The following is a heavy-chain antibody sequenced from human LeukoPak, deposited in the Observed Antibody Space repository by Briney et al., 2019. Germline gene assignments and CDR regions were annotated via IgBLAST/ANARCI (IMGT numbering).Heavy chain of an antibody. J-gene: IGHJ6*02. CDR3: AKVIRGGYGMDV. D-gene: IGHD3-10*01. CDR2: ISDSSTLT. Sequence: GGSLRLSCAASGFTFSSFGVNWVRQAPGKGLEWVSYISDSSTLTYYADSVKGRFTISRDNAKNSLSLQLNSLRDEDTAVYFCAKVIRGGYGMDVWGQGTTVTVSS. CDR1: GFTFSSFG. V-gene: IGHV3-48*02.